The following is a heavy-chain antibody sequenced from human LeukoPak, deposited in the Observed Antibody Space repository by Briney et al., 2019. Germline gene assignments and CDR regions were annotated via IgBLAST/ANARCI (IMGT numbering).Heavy chain of an antibody. CDR3: ARGFVYDSSGPYFDY. Sequence: GGSLRLSCAASGFTFSSYWMSWVRQAPGKGLEWVANINQDGSEKYYVDSVKGRFTISRDNAENSLYLQMNSLRAEDTAVYFCARGFVYDSSGPYFDYWGQGTLVTVSS. J-gene: IGHJ4*02. CDR2: INQDGSEK. D-gene: IGHD3-22*01. V-gene: IGHV3-7*04. CDR1: GFTFSSYW.